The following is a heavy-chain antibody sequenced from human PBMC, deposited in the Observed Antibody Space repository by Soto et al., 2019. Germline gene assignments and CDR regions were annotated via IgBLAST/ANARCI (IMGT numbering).Heavy chain of an antibody. Sequence: EVQLVESGGGLVKPGGSLRLSCAASGFTFSSYSMNWVRQAPGKGLEWVSSISSSSSYIYYADSVKGRFTISRDNAKNSLYLQMNSLRAEDTAVYYCARDEPYCSGGSCYPDYWGQGTLVTVSS. D-gene: IGHD2-15*01. CDR1: GFTFSSYS. V-gene: IGHV3-21*01. J-gene: IGHJ4*02. CDR2: ISSSSSYI. CDR3: ARDEPYCSGGSCYPDY.